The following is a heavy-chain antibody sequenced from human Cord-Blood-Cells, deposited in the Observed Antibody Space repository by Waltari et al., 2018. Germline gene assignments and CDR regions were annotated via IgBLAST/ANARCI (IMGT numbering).Heavy chain of an antibody. J-gene: IGHJ4*02. CDR1: GCPIRSSTSY. CDR3: ARPTTGDDFKFDY. D-gene: IGHD7-27*01. CDR2: IYYSGST. V-gene: IGHV4-39*01. Sequence: QLQLQESGPGLARPSETLSLTCTVSGCPIRSSTSYWACLPPPPGKGLEWIGSIYYSGSTYYNPSLKSRVTISVDTSKNQFSLKLSSVTAADTAVYYCARPTTGDDFKFDYWGQGTLVTVSS.